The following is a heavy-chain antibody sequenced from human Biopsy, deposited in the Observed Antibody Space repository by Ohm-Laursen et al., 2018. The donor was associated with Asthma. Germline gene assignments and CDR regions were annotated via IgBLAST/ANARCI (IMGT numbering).Heavy chain of an antibody. CDR3: TRWSLRVRDTPNDY. CDR1: GYTFTSYD. D-gene: IGHD3-16*01. V-gene: IGHV1-8*01. Sequence: ASVKVSCNAPGYTFTSYDINWVRQATGQGLEWMGWMNPNSGNTGYPQNFQGRVTMTRDTSISTAYMELSSLRSEDTAVYYCTRWSLRVRDTPNDYWGQGTLVTVSS. J-gene: IGHJ4*02. CDR2: MNPNSGNT.